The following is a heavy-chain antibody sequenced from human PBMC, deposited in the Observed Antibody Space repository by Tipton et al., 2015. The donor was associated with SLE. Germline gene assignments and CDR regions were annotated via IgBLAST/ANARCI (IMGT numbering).Heavy chain of an antibody. Sequence: GLVKPSETLSLTCGVYGGFLRGYYWSWIRQPPGKGLEWIVEIHHLGSINYNPSLESRVTISLDKSKNQFSLNLRHVTAADTAVYYCARSGLDDISYFQEWGQGSLLTVSS. V-gene: IGHV4-34*01. CDR1: GGFLRGYY. J-gene: IGHJ1*01. CDR3: ARSGLDDISYFQE. D-gene: IGHD3-9*01. CDR2: IHHLGSI.